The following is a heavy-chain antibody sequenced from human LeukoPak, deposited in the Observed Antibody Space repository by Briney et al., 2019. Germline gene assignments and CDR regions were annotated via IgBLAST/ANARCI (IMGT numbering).Heavy chain of an antibody. V-gene: IGHV4-59*01. CDR3: AREGISYYDILTGYHYGMDV. D-gene: IGHD3-9*01. J-gene: IGHJ6*02. CDR1: GGSISSYY. Sequence: SETLSLTCTVSGGSISSYYWSWIRQPPGKGLEWIGYIYYSGSTNYNPSLKSRVTISVETSKNQFSLKLSSVTAADTAVYYCAREGISYYDILTGYHYGMDVWGQGTTVTVSS. CDR2: IYYSGST.